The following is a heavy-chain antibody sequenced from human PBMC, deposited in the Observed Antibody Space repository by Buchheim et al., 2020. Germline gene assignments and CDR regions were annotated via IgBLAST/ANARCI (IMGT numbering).Heavy chain of an antibody. CDR1: GFTFSSYS. V-gene: IGHV3-21*01. Sequence: EVQLVESGGGLVKPGGSLRLSCAASGFTFSSYSLNWVRQAPGKGLEWVSSISSSSSYIYYADSVKGRVTISRDNAKNSLYLQMNSLRAEDTAVYYCARVRFLEWLSPSDYYGMDVWGQGTT. CDR3: ARVRFLEWLSPSDYYGMDV. CDR2: ISSSSSYI. D-gene: IGHD3-3*01. J-gene: IGHJ6*02.